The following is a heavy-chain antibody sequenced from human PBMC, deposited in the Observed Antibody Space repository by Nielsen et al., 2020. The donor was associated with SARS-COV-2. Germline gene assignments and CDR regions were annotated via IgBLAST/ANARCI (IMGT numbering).Heavy chain of an antibody. V-gene: IGHV3-11*04. Sequence: LSLTCAVYGGSFSDYYMSWIRQAPGKGLEWVSYISSSGSTIYYADSVKGRFTISRDNAKNSLYLQMNSLRAEDTAVYYCAGPYSSSVYYYYGMDVWGQGTTVTVSS. D-gene: IGHD6-6*01. CDR1: GGSFSDYY. CDR3: AGPYSSSVYYYYGMDV. J-gene: IGHJ6*02. CDR2: ISSSGSTI.